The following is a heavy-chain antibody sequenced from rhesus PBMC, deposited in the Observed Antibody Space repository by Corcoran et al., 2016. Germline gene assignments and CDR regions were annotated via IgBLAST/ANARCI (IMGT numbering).Heavy chain of an antibody. CDR2: ILGSGGST. D-gene: IGHD2-15*01. CDR3: TRHLGGSLDV. J-gene: IGHJ5-2*02. CDR1: GGSISSYF. V-gene: IGHV4-173*01. Sequence: QLQLQESGPGLVKPSETLSLTCAVSGGSISSYFWSWIRQPPGKGLEWIGRILGSGGSTDYHPFLKSRVTISRDTSKNLFSLMLTSVTAADTAIYYCTRHLGGSLDVWGRGVLVTVSS.